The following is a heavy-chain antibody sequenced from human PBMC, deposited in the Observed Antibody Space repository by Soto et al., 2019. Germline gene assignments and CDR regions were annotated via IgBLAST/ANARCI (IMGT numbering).Heavy chain of an antibody. CDR3: ARLVGVALSP. Sequence: KSSETLSLTCAVSGGSISSGHYPWTWIRQPPGKGLEWIGYIYPGGKTYYGSSLKSRVTIALDTSKSLVSLRLTSVTAADTAVYFCARLVGVALSPWGQGTLVTVSS. CDR2: IYPGGKT. V-gene: IGHV4-30-2*01. D-gene: IGHD2-21*01. CDR1: GGSISSGHYP. J-gene: IGHJ4*02.